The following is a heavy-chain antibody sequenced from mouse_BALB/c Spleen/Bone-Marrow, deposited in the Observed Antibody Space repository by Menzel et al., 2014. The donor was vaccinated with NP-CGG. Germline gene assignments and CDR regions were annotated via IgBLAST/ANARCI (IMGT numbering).Heavy chain of an antibody. V-gene: IGHV2-9*02. D-gene: IGHD1-1*01. J-gene: IGHJ4*01. CDR2: IWAGGST. Sequence: VQVVESGPGLVAPSQSLSITCTVSGFSLTSYGVHWVRQPPGKGLEWLGVIWAGGSTNYNSALMSRLSISKVNSKSQVFLKMNSLQTDDTAMYYCARDYGSSYYAIDYWGQGTSVTVSS. CDR3: ARDYGSSYYAIDY. CDR1: GFSLTSYG.